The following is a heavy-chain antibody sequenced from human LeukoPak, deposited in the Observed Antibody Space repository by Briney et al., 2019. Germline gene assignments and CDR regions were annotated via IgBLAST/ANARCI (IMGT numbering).Heavy chain of an antibody. CDR1: GYTFTSYY. V-gene: IGHV1-46*01. CDR3: ARARYGSGSYSGNNWFDP. D-gene: IGHD3-10*01. Sequence: ASVKVSCKASGYTFTSYYMHWVRQAPGQGLEWMGIINPSGGSTSYAQKFQGRVTMTRDTSISTAYMELSRLRSDDTAVYYCARARYGSGSYSGNNWFDPWGQGTLVTVSS. CDR2: INPSGGST. J-gene: IGHJ5*02.